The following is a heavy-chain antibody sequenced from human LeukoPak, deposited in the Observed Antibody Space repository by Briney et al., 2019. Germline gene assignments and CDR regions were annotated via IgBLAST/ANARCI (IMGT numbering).Heavy chain of an antibody. CDR1: GFTFSSYS. CDR2: ISSSSSYI. Sequence: GGSLRLSCAASGFTFSSYSMNWVRQAPGKGLEWVSSISSSSSYIYYADSVKGRFTISRDNAKNSLYLQMNGLRAEDTAVYYCARVVYYDSSGYAYWGQGTLVTVSS. J-gene: IGHJ4*02. D-gene: IGHD3-22*01. CDR3: ARVVYYDSSGYAY. V-gene: IGHV3-21*01.